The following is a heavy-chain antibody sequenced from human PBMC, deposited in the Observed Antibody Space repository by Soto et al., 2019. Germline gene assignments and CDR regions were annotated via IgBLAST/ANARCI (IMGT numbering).Heavy chain of an antibody. D-gene: IGHD1-26*01. CDR2: IYYSGST. V-gene: IGHV4-39*01. Sequence: PSETLSLTCTVSGGSIRSSSYYWGWIRQPPGKGLEWIGSIYYSGSTYYNPSLKSRVTISVDTSKNQFSLKLSSVTAADTAVYYCARHVIGSGSYRGYYFDYWGQGTLVTVSS. J-gene: IGHJ4*02. CDR3: ARHVIGSGSYRGYYFDY. CDR1: GGSIRSSSYY.